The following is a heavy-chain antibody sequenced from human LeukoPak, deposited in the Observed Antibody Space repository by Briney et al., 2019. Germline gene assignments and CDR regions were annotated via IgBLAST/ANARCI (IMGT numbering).Heavy chain of an antibody. Sequence: GGSLRLSCAASGFTFDDYVMYWVRQAPGKGLEWVSGIDWIGGSTGYADSVKGRFNISRDNAKNSLYLQMNSLRAEDTAVYYCARDRTVTSAYYYYYYGMDVWGQGTTVTVSS. CDR3: ARDRTVTSAYYYYYYGMDV. J-gene: IGHJ6*02. D-gene: IGHD4-17*01. V-gene: IGHV3-20*04. CDR1: GFTFDDYV. CDR2: IDWIGGST.